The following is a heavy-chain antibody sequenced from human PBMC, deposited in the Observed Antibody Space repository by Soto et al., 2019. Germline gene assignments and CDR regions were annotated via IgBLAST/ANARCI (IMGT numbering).Heavy chain of an antibody. CDR1: GGSISSGGYY. CDR3: ARGIGIEVTVRWFDP. J-gene: IGHJ5*02. D-gene: IGHD4-4*01. CDR2: IYYSGTT. Sequence: QVQLQESGPGLVKPSQTLSLTCAVSGGSISSGGYYWSWIRQHPAKGLEWIGYIYYSGTTYYNPSRKSRVTISADTSNNQFSLKLSSVTAADTAVYYCARGIGIEVTVRWFDPWGQGILVTVSS. V-gene: IGHV4-31*11.